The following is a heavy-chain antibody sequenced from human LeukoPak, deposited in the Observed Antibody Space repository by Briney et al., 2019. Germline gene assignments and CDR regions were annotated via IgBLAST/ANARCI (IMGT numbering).Heavy chain of an antibody. J-gene: IGHJ6*03. CDR1: GGSISSYY. CDR2: IYYSGST. V-gene: IGHV4-59*01. CDR3: ARETSQKGAHYMDV. D-gene: IGHD3-16*01. Sequence: SETLSPTCTVSGGSISSYYWSWIRQPPGKGLGWIGYIYYSGSTNYNPSLKSRVTISVDTSKNQFSLKLSSVTAADTAAYYCARETSQKGAHYMDVWGKGTTVTISS.